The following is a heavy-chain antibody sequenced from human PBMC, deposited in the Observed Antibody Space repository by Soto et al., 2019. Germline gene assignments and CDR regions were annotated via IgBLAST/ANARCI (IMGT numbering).Heavy chain of an antibody. Sequence: GGSLRLSCAASGFTFSSYAMSWVRQAPGKGLEWVSAISGSGGSTYYADSVKGRFTISRDNSKNTLYLQMNSLRAEDTAVYYCAKVPHVKGYCSGGSCTITDGIDYWGQGTLVTVSS. D-gene: IGHD2-15*01. V-gene: IGHV3-23*01. CDR3: AKVPHVKGYCSGGSCTITDGIDY. CDR2: ISGSGGST. J-gene: IGHJ4*02. CDR1: GFTFSSYA.